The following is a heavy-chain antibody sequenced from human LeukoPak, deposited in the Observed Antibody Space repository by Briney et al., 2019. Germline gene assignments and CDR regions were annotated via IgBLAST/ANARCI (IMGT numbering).Heavy chain of an antibody. CDR1: GFTFSGSW. CDR3: ARGLTALY. V-gene: IGHV3-7*01. J-gene: IGHJ4*02. Sequence: GGSLRLSCAASGFTFSGSWMTWVRQVPGKGLEWVASIKEDGSEKYYVDSVRGRFTISRDNAKNSLSLQMNNLRAEDTSIYLCARGLTALYWGQGTLVTVSS. CDR2: IKEDGSEK.